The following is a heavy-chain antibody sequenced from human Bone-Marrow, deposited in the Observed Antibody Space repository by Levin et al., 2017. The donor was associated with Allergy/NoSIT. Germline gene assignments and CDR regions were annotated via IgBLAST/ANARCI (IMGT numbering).Heavy chain of an antibody. D-gene: IGHD2-15*01. CDR2: ISSGGDTT. CDR3: ARGGFCSGGSCYSRRGNDALDI. CDR1: GFTFSDYY. J-gene: IGHJ3*02. V-gene: IGHV3-11*01. Sequence: GESLKISCAASGFTFSDYYMTWIRQAPGQGLDWLSYISSGGDTTYSADSLKGRFTMSRDNAKNSLYLEMNSLRDEDTGVYYCARGGFCSGGSCYSRRGNDALDIWGQGAMVTVSS.